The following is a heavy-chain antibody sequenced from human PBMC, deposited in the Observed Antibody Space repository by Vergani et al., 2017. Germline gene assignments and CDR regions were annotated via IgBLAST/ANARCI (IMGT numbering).Heavy chain of an antibody. D-gene: IGHD4-23*01. CDR1: GGSISSGDYY. CDR2: IYTSGST. J-gene: IGHJ6*02. CDR3: ARTLPRIYGGKIGRYYYGMDV. V-gene: IGHV4-30-4*08. Sequence: QVQLQESGPGLVKPSQTLSLTCTVSGGSISSGDYYWSWIRQPPGKGLEWIGYIYTSGSTNYNPSLKSRVTISVDTSKNQFSLKLSSVTAADTAVYYCARTLPRIYGGKIGRYYYGMDVWGQGTTVTVSS.